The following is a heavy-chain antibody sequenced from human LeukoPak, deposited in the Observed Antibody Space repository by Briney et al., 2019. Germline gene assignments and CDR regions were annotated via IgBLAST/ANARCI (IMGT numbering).Heavy chain of an antibody. Sequence: ASVKVSCKASGYTFTSYGISWVRQAPGQGLEWMGWISAYNGNTNYAQKLQGRVTMATDTSTSTAYMELRSLRSDDTAVYYCARVESSSPSNYYGMDVWGQGTTVTVSS. CDR1: GYTFTSYG. D-gene: IGHD6-13*01. CDR3: ARVESSSPSNYYGMDV. J-gene: IGHJ6*02. CDR2: ISAYNGNT. V-gene: IGHV1-18*01.